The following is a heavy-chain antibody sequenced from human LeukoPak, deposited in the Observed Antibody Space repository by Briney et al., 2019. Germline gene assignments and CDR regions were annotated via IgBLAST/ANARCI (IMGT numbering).Heavy chain of an antibody. CDR3: ARRHLPPGYYYYGMDV. J-gene: IGHJ6*02. Sequence: ASVKPSCKASGYTFTSYGISWLRQSPGHALVLMVWISAYNGNTKYTQKLQGRVTMTTDTSTSTAYMELRSLRSDDTAVYYCARRHLPPGYYYYGMDVWGQGTTVTVSS. D-gene: IGHD3-3*02. CDR1: GYTFTSYG. CDR2: ISAYNGNT. V-gene: IGHV1-18*01.